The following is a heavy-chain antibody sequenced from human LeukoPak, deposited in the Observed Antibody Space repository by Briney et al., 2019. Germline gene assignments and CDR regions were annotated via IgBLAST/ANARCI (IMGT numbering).Heavy chain of an antibody. Sequence: PGGSLRLSCAASGFTFNTYNMNWVRQAPGKGLEWVSYISSSSSYIYYADSVKGRFTISRDNARNSLYLQMNSLRAEDTAVYYCARGVSSEIDAFDIWGQGTMVTVSS. D-gene: IGHD6-19*01. J-gene: IGHJ3*02. CDR1: GFTFNTYN. V-gene: IGHV3-21*01. CDR3: ARGVSSEIDAFDI. CDR2: ISSSSSYI.